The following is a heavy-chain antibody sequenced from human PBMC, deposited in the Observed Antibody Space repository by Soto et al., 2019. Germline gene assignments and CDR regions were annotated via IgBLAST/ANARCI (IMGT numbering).Heavy chain of an antibody. D-gene: IGHD2-15*01. CDR3: ENRPSSCSGGRCSSGFDY. CDR1: GFSLSTSGVG. V-gene: IGHV2-5*02. Sequence: QITLKESGPTLVKPTQTLTLTCTFSGFSLSTSGVGVGWIRQPPGKALEWLALIYWDDDKRYRPSLKSRLTITNDTSYKQVFLTMINMAPVHTPTSYCENRPSSCSGGRCSSGFDYLGQGTLVSVSS. CDR2: IYWDDDK. J-gene: IGHJ4*02.